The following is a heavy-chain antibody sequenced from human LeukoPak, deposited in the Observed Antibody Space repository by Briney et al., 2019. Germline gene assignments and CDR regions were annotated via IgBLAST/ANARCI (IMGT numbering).Heavy chain of an antibody. V-gene: IGHV3-23*01. Sequence: PGGSLRLSCAASGFTFSSYAMSWVRPAPGKGLEWVSAISGSGGSTYYADSVKGRFTISRDNSKNTLYLQMNSLRAEDTAVYYCAIQWELQSGFDYWGQGTLVTVSS. CDR3: AIQWELQSGFDY. J-gene: IGHJ4*02. D-gene: IGHD1-26*01. CDR1: GFTFSSYA. CDR2: ISGSGGST.